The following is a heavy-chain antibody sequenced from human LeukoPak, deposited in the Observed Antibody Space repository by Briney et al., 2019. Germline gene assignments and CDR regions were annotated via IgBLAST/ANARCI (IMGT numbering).Heavy chain of an antibody. D-gene: IGHD1-26*01. CDR3: ARGVGATISYYHYYIDV. Sequence: ASVKVSCKASGYTFTSYDINWVRQASGQGLEWMGWMNPNTGNTGHAQKFQGRVTITRNTSISTVYMELSSLRSEDTAVYYCARGVGATISYYHYYIDVWGKGTTVTVSS. V-gene: IGHV1-8*03. J-gene: IGHJ6*03. CDR1: GYTFTSYD. CDR2: MNPNTGNT.